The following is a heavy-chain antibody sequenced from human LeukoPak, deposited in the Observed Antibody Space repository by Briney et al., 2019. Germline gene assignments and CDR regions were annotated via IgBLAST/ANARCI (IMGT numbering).Heavy chain of an antibody. CDR3: AKAYSPSGDYGMDV. D-gene: IGHD2-21*01. CDR2: ISGSGGST. Sequence: PGGSLRLSCAASGFTFSSYAMSWVRQAPGKGLEWVSAISGSGGSTYYADSVKGRFTISRDNSKNTLYLQMNSLRAEDTAVYYCAKAYSPSGDYGMDVWGQGPRSPSP. J-gene: IGHJ6*02. CDR1: GFTFSSYA. V-gene: IGHV3-23*01.